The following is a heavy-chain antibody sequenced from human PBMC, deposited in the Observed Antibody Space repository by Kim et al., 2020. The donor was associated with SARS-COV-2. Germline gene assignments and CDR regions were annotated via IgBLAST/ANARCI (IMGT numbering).Heavy chain of an antibody. CDR2: IRGAGDGT. D-gene: IGHD4-17*01. CDR3: AKHRGPTVPSLYFDY. V-gene: IGHV3-23*01. CDR1: GFSFSNTA. J-gene: IGHJ4*02. Sequence: GGSLRLSCTASGFSFSNTAMSWVRQAPGKGLEWVSTIRGAGDGTYYADSVKGRFTISRDNSKNMLFLQMSSLRAEDTALYYCAKHRGPTVPSLYFDYWGQGNLVTLSS.